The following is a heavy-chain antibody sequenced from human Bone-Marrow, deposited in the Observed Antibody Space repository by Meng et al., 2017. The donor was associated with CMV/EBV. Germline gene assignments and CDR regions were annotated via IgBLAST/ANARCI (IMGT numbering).Heavy chain of an antibody. CDR2: ISYDGSNK. D-gene: IGHD3-3*01. CDR1: GFSFSAYA. J-gene: IGHJ5*02. Sequence: GESLKISCAASGFSFSAYAFHWVRQAPGKGLEWVAVISYDGSNKYYAESVKGRFTISRDNSKNTLYFQMSSLRSDDTGVYYCARDNGDDFWSGYYAGNWIDPWGQGTLVTVSS. V-gene: IGHV3-30*14. CDR3: ARDNGDDFWSGYYAGNWIDP.